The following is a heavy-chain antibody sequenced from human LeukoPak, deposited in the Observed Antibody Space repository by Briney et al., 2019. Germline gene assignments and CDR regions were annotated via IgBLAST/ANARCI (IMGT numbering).Heavy chain of an antibody. Sequence: GGSLRLSCAASGFTFSNYWMSWVRQAPGKGLEWVANIKQDGTEKYYVDSVKGRFTISRDNAKKSLYLQMNSLRAEDTAVYYCARDGSGSSIDAFDIWGQGTMVTVSS. D-gene: IGHD3-10*01. CDR1: GFTFSNYW. J-gene: IGHJ3*02. CDR3: ARDGSGSSIDAFDI. V-gene: IGHV3-7*01. CDR2: IKQDGTEK.